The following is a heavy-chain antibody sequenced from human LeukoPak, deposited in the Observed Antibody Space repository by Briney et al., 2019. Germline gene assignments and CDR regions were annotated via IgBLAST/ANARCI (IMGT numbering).Heavy chain of an antibody. V-gene: IGHV4-59*02. Sequence: SETLSLTCTVSGGSVNYYFWSWIRQPPGKGLEWIGYIYDSGSTNYNPSLKSRVTISVDTSKNQFSLKLTSVTAADTAVYYCARYLPAANNWFDPWGQGTLVTVSS. CDR1: GGSVNYYF. CDR2: IYDSGST. CDR3: ARYLPAANNWFDP. D-gene: IGHD2-2*01. J-gene: IGHJ5*02.